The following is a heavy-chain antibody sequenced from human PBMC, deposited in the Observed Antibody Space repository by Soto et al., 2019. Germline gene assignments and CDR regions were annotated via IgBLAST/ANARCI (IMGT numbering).Heavy chain of an antibody. CDR1: GYTFSSYH. CDR2: ISGYNGNT. CDR3: ARVPPAEGTVTNWYFDL. Sequence: QVQLVQSGVEVKKPGASVKVSCKASGYTFSSYHISWVRQAPGQGLEWMGWISGYNGNTNYAQKFQGRVTMTTDTSTSTAYMDLRSLRSNDTAMYYCARVPPAEGTVTNWYFDLWGRGTLVTVSS. J-gene: IGHJ2*01. V-gene: IGHV1-18*01. D-gene: IGHD1-1*01.